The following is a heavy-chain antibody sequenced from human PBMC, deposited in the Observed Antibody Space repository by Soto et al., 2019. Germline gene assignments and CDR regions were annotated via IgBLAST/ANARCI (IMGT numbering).Heavy chain of an antibody. Sequence: QVQLVQSGAEVKKPGASVKVSCKASGYTFTSYGISWVRQAPGQGLEWMGWISAYNGNTNYAQKLQGRVTMTTDTSTSTAYMELRSLRSYDTAVYYCAGDRGELLWFGELSYFDYWGQGTLVTVSS. J-gene: IGHJ4*02. CDR3: AGDRGELLWFGELSYFDY. CDR2: ISAYNGNT. V-gene: IGHV1-18*01. CDR1: GYTFTSYG. D-gene: IGHD3-10*01.